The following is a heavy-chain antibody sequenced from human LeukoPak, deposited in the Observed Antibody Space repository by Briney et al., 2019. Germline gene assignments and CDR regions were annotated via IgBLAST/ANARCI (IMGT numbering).Heavy chain of an antibody. D-gene: IGHD6-13*01. V-gene: IGHV1-24*01. J-gene: IGHJ4*02. CDR3: AGIAAAGMRII. CDR1: GYTLTELP. CDR2: FDPEDGET. Sequence: VASVKVSCKVSGYTLTELPMHWVRQAPGKGLEWMGGFDPEDGETIYAQKFQGRVTMTEDTSTDTAYMELSSLRSEDTAVYYCAGIAAAGMRIIWGQGTLVTVSS.